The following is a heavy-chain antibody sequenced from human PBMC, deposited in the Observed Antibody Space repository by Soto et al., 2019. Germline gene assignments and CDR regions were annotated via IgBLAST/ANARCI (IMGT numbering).Heavy chain of an antibody. CDR1: GYTFTSYD. CDR3: AGEVGSIIDY. V-gene: IGHV1-8*01. CDR2: MNPNSGNT. D-gene: IGHD2-21*01. Sequence: QVQLLQSGAEVKKPGASVKVSCKASGYTFTSYDINWVRKTTGQGLEWMGWMNPNSGNTGYAQKFQGIVTMTRNTSISTAYLEMSSLRSEDTAVYYCAGEVGSIIDYWGQGTLVTVSS. J-gene: IGHJ4*02.